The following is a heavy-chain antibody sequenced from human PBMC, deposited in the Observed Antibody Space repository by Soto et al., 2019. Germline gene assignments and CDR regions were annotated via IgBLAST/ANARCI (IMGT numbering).Heavy chain of an antibody. CDR1: GGSISSSSYY. CDR3: ARHLSLGYCSSTSCYHYYYYMDV. Sequence: PSETLSLTCTVSGGSISSSSYYWGWIRQPPGKGLEWIGSIYYSGSTYYNPSLKSRVTISVDTSKNQFSLKLSSVTAADTAVYYCARHLSLGYCSSTSCYHYYYYMDVWGKGTTVTVSS. V-gene: IGHV4-39*01. D-gene: IGHD2-2*01. CDR2: IYYSGST. J-gene: IGHJ6*03.